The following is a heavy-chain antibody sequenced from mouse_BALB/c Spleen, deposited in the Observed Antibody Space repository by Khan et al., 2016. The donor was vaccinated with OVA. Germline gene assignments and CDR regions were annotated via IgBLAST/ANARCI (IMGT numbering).Heavy chain of an antibody. J-gene: IGHJ4*01. V-gene: IGHV2-6-1*01. Sequence: QVQLKESGPGLVAPSQSLSITCTISGFSLMNYGIHWVRQPPGKGLEWLVVIWSDGSTTYNSALKSRLTISKDNSKSHVFLKMNSLQTDDTAMYFCARQPYYHYNVMDYWGQGTSVTVSS. CDR1: GFSLMNYG. CDR2: IWSDGST. D-gene: IGHD2-10*01. CDR3: ARQPYYHYNVMDY.